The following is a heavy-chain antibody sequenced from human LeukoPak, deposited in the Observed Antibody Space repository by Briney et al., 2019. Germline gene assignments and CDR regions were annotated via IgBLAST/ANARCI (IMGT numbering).Heavy chain of an antibody. Sequence: GGSLRLSCAASGFTFTKYAMTWVRQAPGEGLEWVSTISGTGAFTFYADSVKGRFTISSDNSKNTLYLQMNSLRADDTAMYYCAGAPTGTSRFDYWGQGTLVTVSS. J-gene: IGHJ4*02. CDR1: GFTFTKYA. CDR2: ISGTGAFT. V-gene: IGHV3-23*01. CDR3: AGAPTGTSRFDY. D-gene: IGHD3-10*01.